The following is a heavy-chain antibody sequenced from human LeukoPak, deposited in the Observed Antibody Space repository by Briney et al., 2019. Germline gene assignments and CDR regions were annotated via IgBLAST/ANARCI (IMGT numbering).Heavy chain of an antibody. V-gene: IGHV4-30-4*08. CDR1: GGSISSGDYY. J-gene: IGHJ3*02. CDR3: ARSGSHYYDAFDI. D-gene: IGHD1-26*01. Sequence: SETLSLTCTVSGGSISSGDYYWSWIRQPPGKGLEWIGYIYYSGSTYYNPSLKSRVTISVDTSKIQFSLKLSSVTAADTAVYYCARSGSHYYDAFDIWGQGTMVTVSS. CDR2: IYYSGST.